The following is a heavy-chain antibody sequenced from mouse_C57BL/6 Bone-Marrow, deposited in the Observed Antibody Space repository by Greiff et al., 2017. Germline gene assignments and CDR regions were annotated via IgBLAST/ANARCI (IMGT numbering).Heavy chain of an antibody. V-gene: IGHV1-85*01. J-gene: IGHJ2*01. Sequence: QVQLQQSGPELVKPGASVKLSCKASGYTFTSYDINWVKQRPGQGLEWIGWIYPRDGSTKYNEKFKGKAKLTVDKSSSTAYMQLSSLTSEDSAVYYCARGYYSYYFDYWGQGTTLTVSS. CDR3: ARGYYSYYFDY. CDR1: GYTFTSYD. CDR2: IYPRDGST. D-gene: IGHD2-3*01.